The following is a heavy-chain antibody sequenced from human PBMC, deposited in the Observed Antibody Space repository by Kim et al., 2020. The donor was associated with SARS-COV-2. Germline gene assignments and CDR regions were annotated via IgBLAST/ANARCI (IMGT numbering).Heavy chain of an antibody. Sequence: GGSLRLSCAASGFTFDDYGMSWVRQVPGKGLEWVSGIIRNGGSTGYVDSVKGRFTISRDNAKNSLYLQMNSLGAEDTALYYRVRGYLNGPFDWWGQGTLVTVSS. J-gene: IGHJ4*02. D-gene: IGHD1-20*01. CDR3: VRGYLNGPFDW. CDR1: GFTFDDYG. V-gene: IGHV3-20*04. CDR2: IIRNGGST.